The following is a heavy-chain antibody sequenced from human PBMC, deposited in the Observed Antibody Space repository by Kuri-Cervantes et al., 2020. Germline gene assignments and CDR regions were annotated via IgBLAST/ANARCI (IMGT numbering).Heavy chain of an antibody. CDR3: TPIKVSYYGSGSGYDP. CDR1: GFTFSNYT. CDR2: MSDFYDHI. Sequence: GGSLRLSCAASGFTFSNYTMTWVRQAPGRGLEWVSSMSDFYDHIWYADSVRGRFTISRDNSKNTPYLQMNSLRVEDTAVYYCTPIKVSYYGSGSGYDPWGQGTLVTVSS. D-gene: IGHD3-10*01. V-gene: IGHV3-23*01. J-gene: IGHJ5*02.